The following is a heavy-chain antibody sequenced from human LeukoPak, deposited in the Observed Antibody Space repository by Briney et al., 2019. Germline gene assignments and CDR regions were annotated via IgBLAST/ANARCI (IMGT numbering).Heavy chain of an antibody. CDR2: INDSGSS. J-gene: IGHJ3*02. CDR3: ARYVPDYGDYSGGFDI. CDR1: GGSFSGYY. D-gene: IGHD4-17*01. Sequence: SETLSLTCAVYGGSFSGYYWIWIRQSPGKGLEWIGDINDSGSSNYLPSLKSRVTISLDTSKTQFSLKLTSVTSADTAVYFCARYVPDYGDYSGGFDIWGQGTMVTVSS. V-gene: IGHV4-34*01.